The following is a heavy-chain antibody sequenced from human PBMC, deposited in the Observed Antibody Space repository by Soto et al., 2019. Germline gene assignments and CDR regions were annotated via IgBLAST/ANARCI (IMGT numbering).Heavy chain of an antibody. CDR2: IYPGDSDT. Sequence: GESLKISCKGSGYSFTSYWIGWVRQMPGKGLEWMGIIYPGDSDTRYSPSFQGQVTISADKSISTAYLQWSSLKASDTAMYYCARHGCSSTSCYYFDYWGQGTLVTVSS. J-gene: IGHJ4*02. CDR3: ARHGCSSTSCYYFDY. CDR1: GYSFTSYW. V-gene: IGHV5-51*01. D-gene: IGHD2-2*01.